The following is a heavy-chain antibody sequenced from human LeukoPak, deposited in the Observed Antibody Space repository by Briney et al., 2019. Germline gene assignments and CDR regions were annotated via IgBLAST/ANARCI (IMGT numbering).Heavy chain of an antibody. V-gene: IGHV4-39*07. J-gene: IGHJ4*02. CDR1: GGSISSSSYY. Sequence: PSETLSLTCLVSGGSISSSSYYWDWIRQPPGKGLEWIGSIYYSGSTYYNPSLKSRVTISVDTSRNQFSLRLSSVTAADTAVYYCARASYSYDINGWVPFDYWGQGTLVSVSS. D-gene: IGHD3-22*01. CDR2: IYYSGST. CDR3: ARASYSYDINGWVPFDY.